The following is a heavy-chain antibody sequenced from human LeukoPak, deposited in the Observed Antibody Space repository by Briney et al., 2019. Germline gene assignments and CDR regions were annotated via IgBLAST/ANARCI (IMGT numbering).Heavy chain of an antibody. V-gene: IGHV4-59*01. CDR1: GGSISTYF. Sequence: SETLSLTCTVSGGSISTYFWSWIRQPPGKGLEWIGYIYYSGSTNYNPSLKSRVTISVDTSKNQFSLKLSTVTAADTAVYYCARWDGKWFDPWGQGTLVTVSS. J-gene: IGHJ5*02. CDR3: ARWDGKWFDP. D-gene: IGHD1-1*01. CDR2: IYYSGST.